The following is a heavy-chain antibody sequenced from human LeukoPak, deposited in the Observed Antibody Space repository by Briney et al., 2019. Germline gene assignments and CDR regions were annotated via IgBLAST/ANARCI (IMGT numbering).Heavy chain of an antibody. CDR3: AKSTVGSVGLEWSTLGAFDI. V-gene: IGHV3-30*02. Sequence: PGGSLRLSCAASGFTFISYSIHWVRQAPGKGLEWVAFIRYDGSNKYYADSVKGRFTISRDNSKNTVYLQMNSLRAEDTAVYYCAKSTVGSVGLEWSTLGAFDIWGQGTMVTVSS. D-gene: IGHD3-3*01. CDR2: IRYDGSNK. J-gene: IGHJ3*02. CDR1: GFTFISYS.